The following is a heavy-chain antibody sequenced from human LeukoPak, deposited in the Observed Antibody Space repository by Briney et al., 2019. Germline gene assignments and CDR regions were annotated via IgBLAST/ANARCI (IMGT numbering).Heavy chain of an antibody. CDR1: GFTFSSYE. D-gene: IGHD5-18*01. V-gene: IGHV3-48*03. CDR3: GRDRVGGRGYSLDY. Sequence: SGGSLRLSCAASGFTFSSYEMNWVRDATGKGLEWVTYISSSGSTIYYADYVKGRFTVSRDNAKNSLYLQMNNLRAEDTALYYCGRDRVGGRGYSLDYLGQGTLVTVSS. J-gene: IGHJ4*02. CDR2: ISSSGSTI.